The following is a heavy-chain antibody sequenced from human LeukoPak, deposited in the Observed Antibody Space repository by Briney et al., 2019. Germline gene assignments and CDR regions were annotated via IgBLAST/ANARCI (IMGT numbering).Heavy chain of an antibody. J-gene: IGHJ4*02. CDR3: AKDLMQDGSNGWDY. V-gene: IGHV3-23*01. CDR1: GITFSNYA. D-gene: IGHD6-19*01. CDR2: ISGGGGDR. Sequence: GGSLRLSCAASGITFSNYAMSWVRQAPGKGMEWVSAISGGGGDRDYADSVKGRFSISRDNSKNTLYLQMNSLRDEDTAVYYGAKDLMQDGSNGWDYWGQGTLVTVSS.